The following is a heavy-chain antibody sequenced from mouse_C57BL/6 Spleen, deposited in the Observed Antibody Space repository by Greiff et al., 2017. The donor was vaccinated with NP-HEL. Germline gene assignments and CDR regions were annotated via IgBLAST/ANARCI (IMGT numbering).Heavy chain of an antibody. J-gene: IGHJ3*01. D-gene: IGHD2-3*01. Sequence: VQLKQSGPGLVQPSQSLSITCTVSGFSLTSYGVHWVRQSPGKGLEWLGVIWSGGSTDYNAAFISRLSISKDNSKSQVFFKMNSLQADDTAIYYCARDDGYYKFAYWGQGTLVTVSA. V-gene: IGHV2-2*01. CDR3: ARDDGYYKFAY. CDR2: IWSGGST. CDR1: GFSLTSYG.